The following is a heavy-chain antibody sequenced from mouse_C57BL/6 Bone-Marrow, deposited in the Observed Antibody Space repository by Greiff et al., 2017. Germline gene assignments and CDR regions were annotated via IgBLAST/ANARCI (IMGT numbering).Heavy chain of an antibody. CDR1: GYTFTDYS. J-gene: IGHJ4*01. Sequence: QVQLKESGPELVKPGASVKISCKASGYTFTDYSINWVKQRHGQGLEWMGWIFTGNGSTSYNEKFKGKATLTVDKSSSTAYRWFSWLTSEDSAVYFCSREGTAEATFYAMDYWGQGTSVTVSS. V-gene: IGHV1-75*01. D-gene: IGHD3-2*02. CDR3: SREGTAEATFYAMDY. CDR2: IFTGNGST.